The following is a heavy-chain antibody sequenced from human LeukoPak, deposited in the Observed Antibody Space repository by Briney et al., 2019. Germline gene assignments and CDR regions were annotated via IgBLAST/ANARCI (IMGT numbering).Heavy chain of an antibody. Sequence: SETLSLTCTVSGGSISSSSYYWGWIRQPPGKGLEWIGSIYYSGSTYYNPSLKSRVTISVDTSKNQFSLKLSSVTAADTAVYYCARDYDSSGYYYVGSAFDIWGQGTMVTVSS. D-gene: IGHD3-22*01. V-gene: IGHV4-39*07. CDR2: IYYSGST. J-gene: IGHJ3*02. CDR3: ARDYDSSGYYYVGSAFDI. CDR1: GGSISSSSYY.